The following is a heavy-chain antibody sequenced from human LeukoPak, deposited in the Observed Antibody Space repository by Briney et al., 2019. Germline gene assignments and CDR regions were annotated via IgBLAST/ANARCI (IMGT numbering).Heavy chain of an antibody. D-gene: IGHD6-13*01. V-gene: IGHV1-2*06. CDR2: INPNSGGT. CDR3: ARSTLAATGDFDY. CDR1: GYTFTGYY. J-gene: IGHJ4*02. Sequence: GASVKVSCKASGYTFTGYYIHWVRQAPGQGLEWMGRINPNSGGTNYAQKFPGRVTMTRDTSISTAYMELSSLRSDDTAVYYCARSTLAATGDFDYWGQGTLVTVSS.